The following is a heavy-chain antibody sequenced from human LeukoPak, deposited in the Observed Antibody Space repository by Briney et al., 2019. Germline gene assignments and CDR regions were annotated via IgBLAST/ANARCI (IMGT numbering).Heavy chain of an antibody. J-gene: IGHJ6*02. CDR3: ATGLRHTYYYYGMDV. CDR2: ISADGRDK. V-gene: IGHV3-30*04. D-gene: IGHD4-17*01. Sequence: GGALRPSPVASGFSFFGYAIHWGRQAPGKGVEGVAVISADGRDKYYIDSVRGRFTISRDNAKNSLYLQMNSLRAEDTAVYYCATGLRHTYYYYGMDVWGQGTTVTVSS. CDR1: GFSFFGYA.